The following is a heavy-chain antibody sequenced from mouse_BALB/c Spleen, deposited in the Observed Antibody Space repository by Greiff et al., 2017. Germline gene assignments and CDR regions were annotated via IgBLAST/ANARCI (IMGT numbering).Heavy chain of an antibody. CDR3: ARYYYGSSPYYFDY. J-gene: IGHJ2*01. Sequence: EVQLQESGGGLVKPGGSLTLSCAASGFTFSDYYMYWVRQTPEKRLEWVATISDGGSYTYYPASVKGRFTISRDNAKNNLYLKMSSLKSEDTAMYYCARYYYGSSPYYFDYWGQGTTLTVSS. D-gene: IGHD1-1*01. CDR1: GFTFSDYY. V-gene: IGHV5-4*02. CDR2: ISDGGSYT.